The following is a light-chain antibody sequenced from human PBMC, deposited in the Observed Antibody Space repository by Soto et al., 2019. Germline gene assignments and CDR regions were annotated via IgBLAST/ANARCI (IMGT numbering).Light chain of an antibody. CDR3: AAWDDNLSGWV. J-gene: IGLJ3*02. CDR2: RNN. V-gene: IGLV1-47*01. Sequence: QSVLTQPASASGTPGQRVTISCSGSSSNIGSNYLYWYQQLPGTAPQLLIYRNNQRPSGVPDRFSGSKSGTSASLAITGLRSEDVADYYCAAWDDNLSGWVFGGGTKLTVL. CDR1: SSNIGSNY.